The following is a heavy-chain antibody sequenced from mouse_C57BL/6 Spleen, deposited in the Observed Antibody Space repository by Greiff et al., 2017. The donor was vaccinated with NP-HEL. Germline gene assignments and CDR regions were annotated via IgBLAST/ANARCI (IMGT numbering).Heavy chain of an antibody. V-gene: IGHV1-20*01. Sequence: VQLKESGPELVKPGDSVKISCKASGYSFTGYFMNWVMQSHGKSLEWIGRINPYNGDTFYNQKFKGKATLTVDKSSSTAHMELRSLTSEDSAVYYCARRNYDYDGDYWGQGTTLTVSS. CDR2: INPYNGDT. CDR3: ARRNYDYDGDY. D-gene: IGHD2-4*01. J-gene: IGHJ2*01. CDR1: GYSFTGYF.